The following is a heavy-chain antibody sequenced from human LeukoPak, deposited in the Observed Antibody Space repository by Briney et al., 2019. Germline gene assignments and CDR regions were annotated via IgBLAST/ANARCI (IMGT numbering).Heavy chain of an antibody. Sequence: PSETLSLTCIVSGDSFNSYYWTWIRQPPGKRLEWIGYIYNSVTTSYNPSLKSRVTISVDASKNQFSLKLTSVTAADTAIYYCAREDYDAAGAFDIWGQGTMVTVS. CDR3: AREDYDAAGAFDI. CDR1: GDSFNSYY. J-gene: IGHJ3*02. V-gene: IGHV4-59*01. CDR2: IYNSVTT. D-gene: IGHD4/OR15-4a*01.